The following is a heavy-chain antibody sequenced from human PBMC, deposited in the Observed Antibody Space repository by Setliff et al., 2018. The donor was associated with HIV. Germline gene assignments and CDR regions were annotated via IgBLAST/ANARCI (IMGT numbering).Heavy chain of an antibody. CDR1: SRSFSGYY. V-gene: IGHV4-34*01. Sequence: SETLSLTCAVYSRSFSGYYWSWIRQPPGKGLEWIGEINNSGSTKYNPSLKSRVTISVDTSKNQFSLKLTSVTAADTAVYYCGGSYFYDSSGFYSNNWFDPWGQGTLVTVSS. D-gene: IGHD3-22*01. J-gene: IGHJ5*02. CDR2: INNSGST. CDR3: GGSYFYDSSGFYSNNWFDP.